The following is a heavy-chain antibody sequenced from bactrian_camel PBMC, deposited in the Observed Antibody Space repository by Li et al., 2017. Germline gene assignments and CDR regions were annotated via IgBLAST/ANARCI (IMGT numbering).Heavy chain of an antibody. V-gene: IGHV3S55*01. CDR2: ISTDGNP. J-gene: IGHJ7*01. CDR1: GYRYASYC. Sequence: QLVESGGGSVQAGGFLRLSCAASGYRYASYCMGWFRQAPGKEREGVASISTDGNPTYADSVKGRFTISHNNANDTLYLVMNNLKPDDTAMYYCAAVESGIIESTYCSGRVRGPSYGMDYWGKGTQVTVS. D-gene: IGHD2*01.